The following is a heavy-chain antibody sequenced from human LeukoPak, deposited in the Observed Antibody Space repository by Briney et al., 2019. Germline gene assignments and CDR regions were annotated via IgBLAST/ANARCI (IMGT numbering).Heavy chain of an antibody. CDR2: IYYSGST. Sequence: SETLSLTCTVPGGSISSYYWSWIRQPPGKGLEWIGYIYYSGSTNYNPSLKSRVTISVDTSKNQFSLKLSSVTAADTAVYYCARDLRLGSSTSPYYYYYMDVWGKGTTVTVSS. V-gene: IGHV4-59*01. J-gene: IGHJ6*03. CDR3: ARDLRLGSSTSPYYYYYMDV. CDR1: GGSISSYY. D-gene: IGHD2-2*01.